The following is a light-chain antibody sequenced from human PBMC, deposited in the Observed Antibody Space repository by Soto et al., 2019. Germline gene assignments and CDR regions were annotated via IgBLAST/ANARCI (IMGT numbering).Light chain of an antibody. CDR2: DVS. CDR3: RSYTVSGSYV. CDR1: SSDVGRYNA. Sequence: QSVLTQPASVSGSPGQSITISCSGTSSDVGRYNAVSWYQQHPGKVPQLMIYDVSIRPSGISDRFSASKSGNMASLTISGLQAEDEADYYCRSYTVSGSYVFGTGTKLTVL. V-gene: IGLV2-14*03. J-gene: IGLJ1*01.